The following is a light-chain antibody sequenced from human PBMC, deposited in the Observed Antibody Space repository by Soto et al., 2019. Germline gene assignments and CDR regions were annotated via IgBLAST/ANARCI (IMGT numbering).Light chain of an antibody. V-gene: IGLV2-8*01. J-gene: IGLJ3*02. CDR1: SSDVGGYDY. CDR2: EVT. Sequence: QSVLTQPPSVSGSPGRSVTISCTGTSSDVGGYDYVSWFQQHPGKAPKLIIYEVTKRPSGVPDRFSASKSGNTASLTVSGLQAEDEADYYCSSFVAGNNYWVFGGGTQLTVL. CDR3: SSFVAGNNYWV.